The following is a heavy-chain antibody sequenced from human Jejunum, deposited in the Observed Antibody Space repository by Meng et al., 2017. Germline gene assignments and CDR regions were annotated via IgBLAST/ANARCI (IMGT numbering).Heavy chain of an antibody. CDR3: AGNTDCTSTSCYAY. D-gene: IGHD2-2*01. V-gene: IGHV1-2*06. CDR1: GYSFTGYY. J-gene: IGHJ4*02. Sequence: QVQLVQSGAEVKKPGASVKVSCKASGYSFTGYYMHWVRQAPGQGLEWLGRINTYSGDTNYAQKFQGRVTMTRDTSISTAYMELSSLSSDDTALYYCAGNTDCTSTSCYAYWGQGTLVTVSS. CDR2: INTYSGDT.